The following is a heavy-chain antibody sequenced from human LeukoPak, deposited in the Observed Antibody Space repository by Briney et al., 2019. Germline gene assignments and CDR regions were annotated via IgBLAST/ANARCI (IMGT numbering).Heavy chain of an antibody. D-gene: IGHD3-9*01. CDR2: INAGNGNT. CDR3: ARYDILTGFPSNFDY. CDR1: GYTFTSYA. J-gene: IGHJ4*02. V-gene: IGHV1-3*01. Sequence: GASVKVSCKASGYTFTSYAMHWVRQAPGQRLEWMGWINAGNGNTKYSQKFQGRVTITRDTSASTAYMELSSLRSEDTAVYYCARYDILTGFPSNFDYWGQGTLVTVSS.